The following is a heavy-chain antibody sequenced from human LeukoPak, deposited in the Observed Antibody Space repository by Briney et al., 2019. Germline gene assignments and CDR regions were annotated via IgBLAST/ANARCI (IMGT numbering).Heavy chain of an antibody. CDR2: IIPIFGTA. V-gene: IGHV1-69*05. D-gene: IGHD3-3*01. CDR3: ASTPPYDFWSGTASNWFDP. CDR1: GGTFSSYA. Sequence: SVKDSCKASGGTFSSYAISWVRQAPGQGLEWMGGIIPIFGTANYAQKFQGRVTITTDESTSTAYMELSSLRSEDTAVYYCASTPPYDFWSGTASNWFDPWGQGTLVTVSS. J-gene: IGHJ5*02.